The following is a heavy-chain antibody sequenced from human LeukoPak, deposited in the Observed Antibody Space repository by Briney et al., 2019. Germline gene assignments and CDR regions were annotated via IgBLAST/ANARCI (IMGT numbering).Heavy chain of an antibody. CDR1: GYSISNGYY. CDR2: IYHSGST. Sequence: SETLSLTCTVSGYSISNGYYWGWIRQSPGKGLEWIGSIYHSGSTYYNPSLKSRVTISVETSKNQFSLKLSSVTAADTAMYYCAREKIGTGTILGKDYYYMDVWGKGTTVTVSS. V-gene: IGHV4-38-2*02. D-gene: IGHD1-1*01. J-gene: IGHJ6*03. CDR3: AREKIGTGTILGKDYYYMDV.